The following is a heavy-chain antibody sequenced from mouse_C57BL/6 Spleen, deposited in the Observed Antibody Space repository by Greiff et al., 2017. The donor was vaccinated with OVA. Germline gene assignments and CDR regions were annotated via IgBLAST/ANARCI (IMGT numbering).Heavy chain of an antibody. CDR2: IYPSDSET. CDR3: ARPSSGPFAY. CDR1: GYTFTSYW. J-gene: IGHJ3*01. D-gene: IGHD3-2*02. V-gene: IGHV1-61*01. Sequence: QLQQPGAELVRPGSSVKLSCKASGYTFTSYWMDWVKQRPGQGLEWIGNIYPSDSETHYNQKFKDKATLTVDKSSSTAYMQLSSLTSEDSAVYYCARPSSGPFAYWGQGTLVTVSA.